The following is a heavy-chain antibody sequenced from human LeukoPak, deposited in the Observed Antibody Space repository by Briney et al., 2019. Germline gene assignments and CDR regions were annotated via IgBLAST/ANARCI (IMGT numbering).Heavy chain of an antibody. CDR1: GFTFSSYA. Sequence: PGGSLRLSCAASGFTFSSYAMSWVRQAPGKGLEWVSAISATGDSTYYIDSVKGRFTLSRDNSKNTMFVQMNNLRAEDTAIYYCVYYDSSGYYYGRLRYWGQGALVIVSS. V-gene: IGHV3-23*01. D-gene: IGHD3-22*01. J-gene: IGHJ4*02. CDR2: ISATGDST. CDR3: VYYDSSGYYYGRLRY.